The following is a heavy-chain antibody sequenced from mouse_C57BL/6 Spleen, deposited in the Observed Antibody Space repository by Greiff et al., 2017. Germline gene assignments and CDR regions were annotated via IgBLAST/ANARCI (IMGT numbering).Heavy chain of an antibody. J-gene: IGHJ4*01. D-gene: IGHD2-1*01. Sequence: QVQLQPSGAELAKPGASVKLSCKASGYTFPSYWMHWVKQRPGQGLEWIGYINPSSGYTKYNQKFKDKATLTTDKSSSTAYLQLSSLTYEDSAVYYCARYYYGNYYAMDYWGQGTSVTVSS. CDR1: GYTFPSYW. CDR2: INPSSGYT. CDR3: ARYYYGNYYAMDY. V-gene: IGHV1-7*01.